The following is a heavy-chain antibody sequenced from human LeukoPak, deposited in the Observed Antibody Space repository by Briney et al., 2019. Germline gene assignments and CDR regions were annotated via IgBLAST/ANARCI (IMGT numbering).Heavy chain of an antibody. CDR1: GFTFSAYG. J-gene: IGHJ3*02. D-gene: IGHD3-16*01. CDR2: IWYDGSNK. Sequence: GGSLRLSCAASGFTFSAYGMHWVRQAPGKGPEWVAVIWYDGSNKYYADSVKGRFTISRDNSKNTLYLQMNRLRAEDTAVYYCVRDWGEGFFSMAFDIWGQGTMVTVSS. CDR3: VRDWGEGFFSMAFDI. V-gene: IGHV3-33*01.